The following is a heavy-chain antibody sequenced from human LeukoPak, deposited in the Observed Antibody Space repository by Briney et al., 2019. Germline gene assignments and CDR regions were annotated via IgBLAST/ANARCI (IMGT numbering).Heavy chain of an antibody. CDR3: AKDLDIVVVPAALPYYYYGMDV. Sequence: GGSLRLSCAASGFTFSSYGMHWVRQAPGKGLEWVAVISYDGSNKYYADSVKGRFTISRDNSKNTLYLQMNSLRAEDTAVYYCAKDLDIVVVPAALPYYYYGMDVWGQGTTVTVSS. CDR2: ISYDGSNK. CDR1: GFTFSSYG. J-gene: IGHJ6*02. V-gene: IGHV3-30*18. D-gene: IGHD2-2*03.